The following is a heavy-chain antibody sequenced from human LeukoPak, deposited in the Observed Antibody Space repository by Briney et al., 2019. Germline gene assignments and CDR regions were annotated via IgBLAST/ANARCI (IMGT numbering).Heavy chain of an antibody. D-gene: IGHD1-26*01. Sequence: GGSLRLSCAASGFTFTNAWMNWVRQAPGKGLEWVSSISSSSSYIYYADSVKGRFTISRDNAKNSLYLQMNSLRAEDTAVYYCARDAPRRGADFDYWGQGTLVTVSS. V-gene: IGHV3-21*01. J-gene: IGHJ4*02. CDR2: ISSSSSYI. CDR1: GFTFTNAW. CDR3: ARDAPRRGADFDY.